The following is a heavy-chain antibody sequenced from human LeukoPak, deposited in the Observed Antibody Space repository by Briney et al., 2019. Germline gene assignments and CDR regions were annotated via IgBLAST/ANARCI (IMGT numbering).Heavy chain of an antibody. CDR3: ARAQYIPPFDP. D-gene: IGHD6-6*01. CDR2: INSDGSST. V-gene: IGHV3-74*01. J-gene: IGHJ5*02. CDR1: GFTFSSYW. Sequence: GGSLRLSCAASGFTFSSYWMHWVRQAPGRGLVWVSRINSDGSSTSYADSVKGRFTISRDNAKNTLYLQMNSLRAEDTAVYYCARAQYIPPFDPWGQGTLVTVSS.